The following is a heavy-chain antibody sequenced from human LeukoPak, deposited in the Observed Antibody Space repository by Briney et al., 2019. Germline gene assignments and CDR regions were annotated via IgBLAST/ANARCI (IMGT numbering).Heavy chain of an antibody. CDR3: ARSPPVRGLPNWYFDL. V-gene: IGHV4-38-2*01. Sequence: SETLSLTCAVSGYSISSGYYWGWIRQSPGKGLGWIGSIYRSGSTYYTPSLKSRVTISVDTSKNQFSLKLSSVTATDTAVYYCARSPPVRGLPNWYFDLWGRGTLVTVSS. CDR1: GYSISSGYY. CDR2: IYRSGST. J-gene: IGHJ2*01. D-gene: IGHD1-26*01.